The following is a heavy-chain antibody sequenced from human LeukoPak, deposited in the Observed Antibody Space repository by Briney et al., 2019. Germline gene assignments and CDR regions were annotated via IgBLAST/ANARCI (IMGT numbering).Heavy chain of an antibody. V-gene: IGHV1-69*06. D-gene: IGHD2-2*01. CDR1: GGTFSSYA. CDR3: ARDLPGTDDAFDI. Sequence: ASVKVSCKASGGTFSSYAISWVRQAPGQGLEWMGGVIPIFGTANHAQRFQGRVTITADKSTGTAYVELSSPRSDDTAVYYCARDLPGTDDAFDIWGQGTMVTVSS. J-gene: IGHJ3*02. CDR2: VIPIFGTA.